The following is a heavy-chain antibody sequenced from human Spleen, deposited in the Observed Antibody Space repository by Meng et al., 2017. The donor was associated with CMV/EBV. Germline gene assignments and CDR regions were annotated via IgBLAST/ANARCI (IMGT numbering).Heavy chain of an antibody. CDR1: GFTFSSYA. CDR2: ISASGGST. Sequence: GESLKISCAASGFTFSSYAMSWVRQAPGKGLEWVSAISASGGSTYYADSVKGRFTISRDNSKNTLYLQMNSLRAEDTAVYYCAKDRSLISIFGVVKFQAFDVWGQGTMVTVSS. J-gene: IGHJ3*01. V-gene: IGHV3-23*01. CDR3: AKDRSLISIFGVVKFQAFDV. D-gene: IGHD3-3*01.